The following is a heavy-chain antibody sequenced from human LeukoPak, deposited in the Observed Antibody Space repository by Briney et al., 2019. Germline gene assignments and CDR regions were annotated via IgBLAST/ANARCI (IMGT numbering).Heavy chain of an antibody. CDR3: AREVGGSAFDI. CDR1: GFPFSYYS. V-gene: IGHV3-30*09. Sequence: GRSLRLSCAASGFPFSYYSMHWVRQAPGKGLEWVAVISYDEDNKYYADSVKGRFAISRDNSKDALYLQMNSLRAGDTAVYYCAREVGGSAFDIWGQGTMVTVSS. J-gene: IGHJ3*02. CDR2: ISYDEDNK. D-gene: IGHD3-16*01.